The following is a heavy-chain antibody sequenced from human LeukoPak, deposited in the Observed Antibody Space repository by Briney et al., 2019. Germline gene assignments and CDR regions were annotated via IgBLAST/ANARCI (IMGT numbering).Heavy chain of an antibody. Sequence: SETLSLTCTVSGDSINNYYWSWIRQSAGQGLEWIGRIYSSGTTNYKSSLKSRVTMSVDLSKNQFSLRLSSVTAADTAVYFCARVLSTSFKTYGFDIWGQGKMVTVS. V-gene: IGHV4-4*07. CDR1: GDSINNYY. CDR3: ARVLSTSFKTYGFDI. D-gene: IGHD2/OR15-2a*01. J-gene: IGHJ3*02. CDR2: IYSSGTT.